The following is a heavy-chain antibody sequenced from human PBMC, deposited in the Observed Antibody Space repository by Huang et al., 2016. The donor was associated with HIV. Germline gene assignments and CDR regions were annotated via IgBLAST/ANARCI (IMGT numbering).Heavy chain of an antibody. CDR2: IYHSGST. Sequence: QLRLQESGPGLVKPSETLSLTCTVSGGSMITYLYYWGWIRQPPGRGLEWIGNIYHSGSTYNNPSFKSRLTIAVDTSKNHVSLRLTSVTAADTAVYYCARRDYRDSGWFDPWGQGTLVTVSS. V-gene: IGHV4-39*01. J-gene: IGHJ5*02. D-gene: IGHD4-17*01. CDR3: ARRDYRDSGWFDP. CDR1: GGSMITYLYY.